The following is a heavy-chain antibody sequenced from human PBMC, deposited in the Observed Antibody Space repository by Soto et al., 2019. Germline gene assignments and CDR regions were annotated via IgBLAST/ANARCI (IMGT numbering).Heavy chain of an antibody. CDR1: GYTLTSYD. D-gene: IGHD2-15*01. J-gene: IGHJ1*01. V-gene: IGHV1-8*01. CDR3: ARGSGYCSGGSCYSNAEYFQH. CDR2: MNPNSGNT. Sequence: QVQLVQSGAEVKKPGASVKVSCKASGYTLTSYDINWVRQATGQGLEWMGWMNPNSGNTGYAQKFQGRVTMTRNTSISTAYMELSSLRSEDTAVYYCARGSGYCSGGSCYSNAEYFQHWGQGTLVTVSS.